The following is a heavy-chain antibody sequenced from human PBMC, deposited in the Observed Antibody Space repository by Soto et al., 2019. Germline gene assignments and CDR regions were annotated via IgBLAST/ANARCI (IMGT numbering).Heavy chain of an antibody. D-gene: IGHD5-12*01. CDR3: ARGIVASIFGGFDP. V-gene: IGHV4-31*02. CDR2: IDYSGSA. J-gene: IGHJ5*02. Sequence: WTWIRQHTGRGLEWIGCIDYSGSAYYNPSLKSRVAISVDTSKDQFSLNLTPVTAADTAVYYCARGIVASIFGGFDPWGQGTLVTVSS.